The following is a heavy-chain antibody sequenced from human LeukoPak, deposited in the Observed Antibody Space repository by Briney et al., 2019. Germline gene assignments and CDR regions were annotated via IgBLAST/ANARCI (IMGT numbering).Heavy chain of an antibody. CDR2: IYYSGST. CDR3: AREGSSGRHDAFDI. D-gene: IGHD6-19*01. CDR1: GGSISTYY. V-gene: IGHV4-59*01. Sequence: SETLSLTCTVSGGSISTYYWSWIRQPPGKGLEWIGFIYYSGSTNYNPSLKSRVTMPVDTSKSQFSLKMNSVTAADTAVYYCAREGSSGRHDAFDIWGQGTMVTVSS. J-gene: IGHJ3*02.